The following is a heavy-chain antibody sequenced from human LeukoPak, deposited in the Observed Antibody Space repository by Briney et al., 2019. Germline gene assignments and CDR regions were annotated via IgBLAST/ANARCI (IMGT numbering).Heavy chain of an antibody. CDR1: GGTFSSYA. V-gene: IGHV1-69*06. Sequence: SVNVSCKASGGTFSSYAISWVRQAPGKGLAWMGRIIPTFGTANYAQKFQGSVTITADKSTSTAYMELSSLRSEDTAVYYCARDYYCSGGSCYWNSLYNWFDPWGQGTLVTVSS. D-gene: IGHD2-15*01. J-gene: IGHJ5*02. CDR3: ARDYYCSGGSCYWNSLYNWFDP. CDR2: IIPTFGTA.